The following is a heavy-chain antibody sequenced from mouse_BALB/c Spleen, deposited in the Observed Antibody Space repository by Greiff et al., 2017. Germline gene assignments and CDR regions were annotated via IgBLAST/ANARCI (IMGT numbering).Heavy chain of an antibody. D-gene: IGHD1-1*01. V-gene: IGHV3-2*02. CDR2: ISYSGST. CDR3: ARDYEAWFAY. CDR1: GYSITSDYA. J-gene: IGHJ3*01. Sequence: EVQLQQSGPGLVKPSQSLSLTCTVTGYSITSDYAWNWIRQFPGNKLEWMGYISYSGSTSYNPSLKSRISITRDTSKNQFFLQLNSVTTEDTATYYCARDYEAWFAYWGQGTLVTVSA.